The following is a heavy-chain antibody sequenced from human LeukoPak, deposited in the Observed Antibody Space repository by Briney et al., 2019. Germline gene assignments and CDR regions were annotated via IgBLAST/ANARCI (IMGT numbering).Heavy chain of an antibody. J-gene: IGHJ5*02. CDR3: ARANMASQWVLIGGARFDP. D-gene: IGHD3-16*01. V-gene: IGHV4-4*07. Sequence: PSETLSLTCTVSGGSISSYYWSWIRQPAGKGLEWIGRIYTSGSTSYNPSLKSRVTISVDTSKNQFSLKLSSVTAADTAVYYCARANMASQWVLIGGARFDPWGQGTLVTVSS. CDR2: IYTSGST. CDR1: GGSISSYY.